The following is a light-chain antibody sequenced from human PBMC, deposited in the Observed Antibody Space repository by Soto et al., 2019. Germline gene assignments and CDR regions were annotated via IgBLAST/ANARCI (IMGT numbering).Light chain of an antibody. V-gene: IGLV1-40*01. Sequence: PVLTQPPSVSGAPGQRVTIPCTGSSSNIGSFYDVHWYQQLPGTVPKLLIYGDNNRPSGVPDRFSASKSGTAASLAITGLQAEDEADYYCQSYDNSLNHVVFGGGTKLTVL. CDR3: QSYDNSLNHVV. CDR1: SSNIGSFYD. CDR2: GDN. J-gene: IGLJ2*01.